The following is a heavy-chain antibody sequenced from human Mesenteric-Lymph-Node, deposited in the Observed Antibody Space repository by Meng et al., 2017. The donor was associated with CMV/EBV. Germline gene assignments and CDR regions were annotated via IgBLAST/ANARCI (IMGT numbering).Heavy chain of an antibody. J-gene: IGHJ5*02. CDR2: ISHSGST. CDR1: GDSISSITW. Sequence: SETLSLTCAVSGDSISSITWWGWVRQPPGKGLEWIGEISHSGSTIYNPSLKSRVTISVDTSKNQFSLKLSSVTAADTAVYYCARHREYQLLMSWLGWFDPWGQGTLVTVSS. CDR3: ARHREYQLLMSWLGWFDP. V-gene: IGHV4-4*02. D-gene: IGHD2-2*01.